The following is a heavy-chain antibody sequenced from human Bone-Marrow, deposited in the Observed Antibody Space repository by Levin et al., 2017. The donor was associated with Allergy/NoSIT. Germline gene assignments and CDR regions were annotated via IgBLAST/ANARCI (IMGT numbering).Heavy chain of an antibody. Sequence: KPSETLSLTCTVSGASMKSSDHYWGWIRQTPGKGLEWIGVAYWSGTTYLDPSLGRRVTISEDSSYRRLSLKLWSVTAADTAVYYCARAYFYGLGSNLFYFDHWGQGKLVTVAS. CDR1: GASMKSSDHY. V-gene: IGHV4-39*01. J-gene: IGHJ4*02. CDR3: ARAYFYGLGSNLFYFDH. D-gene: IGHD3-10*01. CDR2: AYWSGTT.